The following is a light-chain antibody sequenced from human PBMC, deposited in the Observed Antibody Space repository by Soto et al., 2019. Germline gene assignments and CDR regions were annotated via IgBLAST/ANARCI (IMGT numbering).Light chain of an antibody. CDR3: QQYGDSPWT. CDR1: QSVSSSY. V-gene: IGKV3-20*01. Sequence: ALTQSPGTLSSSPGERATLSCRASQSVSSSYLAWCQQKLGQAPRLLIYGASSRETGILDRFSGSGAGTECTLTINRLEPEDVSVDYCQQYGDSPWTFGQGTKVDIK. CDR2: GAS. J-gene: IGKJ1*01.